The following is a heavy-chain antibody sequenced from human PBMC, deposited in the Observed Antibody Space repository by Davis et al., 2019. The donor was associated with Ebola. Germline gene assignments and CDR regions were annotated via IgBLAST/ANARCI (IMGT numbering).Heavy chain of an antibody. CDR1: GFTFSDSA. CDR3: TRQEGTTFAVVSLY. J-gene: IGHJ4*02. Sequence: PSETLSLTCAASGFTFSDSAVSWVRQAPGKGLEWVSRISGSADATNSADSVQGRFTISRDSAKNSLYLQMNSLRAEDTAVYYCTRQEGTTFAVVSLYWGQGTLVTVSS. V-gene: IGHV3-23*01. CDR2: ISGSADAT. D-gene: IGHD3-3*01.